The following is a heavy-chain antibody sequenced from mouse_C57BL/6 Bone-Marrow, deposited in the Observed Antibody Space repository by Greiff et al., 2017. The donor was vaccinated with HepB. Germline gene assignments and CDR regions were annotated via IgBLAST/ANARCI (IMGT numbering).Heavy chain of an antibody. CDR3: AGINWDYAMDY. CDR2: IDPSDSYT. Sequence: VQLQQPGAELVKPGASVKLSCKASGYTFTSYWMQWVKQRPGQGLEWIGEIDPSDSYTNYNQKFKGKATLTVDTSSSTAYMQLSSLTSEDSAVYYCAGINWDYAMDYWGQGTSVTVSS. J-gene: IGHJ4*01. CDR1: GYTFTSYW. D-gene: IGHD4-1*01. V-gene: IGHV1-50*01.